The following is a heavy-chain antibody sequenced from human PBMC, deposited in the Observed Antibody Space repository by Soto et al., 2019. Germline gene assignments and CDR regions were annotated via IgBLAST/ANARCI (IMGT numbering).Heavy chain of an antibody. CDR3: VRRSPEDAFDI. Sequence: SETLSLTCTVSGGSVSSGSYSWSWIRQPPGKGLQWIGHIYEGGNTYYTPSLESRVAISTDKSKNQFSLRLSSVTAADTAVYYCVRRSPEDAFDIWGQGTMVTVSS. CDR2: IYEGGNT. V-gene: IGHV4-30-2*01. J-gene: IGHJ3*02. CDR1: GGSVSSGSYS.